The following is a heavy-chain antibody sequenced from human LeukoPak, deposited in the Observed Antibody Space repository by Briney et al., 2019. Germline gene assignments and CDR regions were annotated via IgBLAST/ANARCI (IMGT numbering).Heavy chain of an antibody. CDR2: INHSGST. CDR3: ARAFGVAAAGTPAYYYYYYMDV. D-gene: IGHD6-13*01. CDR1: GFTFTYYT. Sequence: LRLSCAASGFTFTYYTMNWVRQAPGKGLEWIGEINHSGSTNYNPSLKSRVTMSVDTSKNQFSLKLSSVTAADTAVYYCARAFGVAAAGTPAYYYYYYMDVWGKGTTVTVSS. V-gene: IGHV4-34*01. J-gene: IGHJ6*03.